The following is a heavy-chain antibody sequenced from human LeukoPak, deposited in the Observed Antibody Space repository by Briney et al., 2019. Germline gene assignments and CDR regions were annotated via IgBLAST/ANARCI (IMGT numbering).Heavy chain of an antibody. CDR1: GFTFSSYS. Sequence: AGGSLRLSCAASGFTFSSYSMNWVRQAPGKGMEWVSSISSSSSYIYYADSVKGRFTISRDNAKNSLYLQMNSLRAEDTAVYYCARESYYGSGSYYAWGQGTLVTVSS. J-gene: IGHJ5*02. CDR2: ISSSSSYI. D-gene: IGHD3-10*01. CDR3: ARESYYGSGSYYA. V-gene: IGHV3-21*01.